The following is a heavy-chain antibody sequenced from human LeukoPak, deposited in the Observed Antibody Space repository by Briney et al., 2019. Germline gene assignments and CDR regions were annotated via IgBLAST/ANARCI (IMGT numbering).Heavy chain of an antibody. CDR3: AKDVRGYRRPLDY. V-gene: IGHV3-23*01. Sequence: QPGGSLRLSCAASGFTLSNYWMSWVRQTPGKGPEWVSGIDGGGSPTYIADSVKGRFTISRDNSENKLYLQMNSLTADDTALYYCAKDVRGYRRPLDYWGQGTLVTVSS. CDR2: IDGGGSPT. CDR1: GFTLSNYW. D-gene: IGHD5-18*01. J-gene: IGHJ4*02.